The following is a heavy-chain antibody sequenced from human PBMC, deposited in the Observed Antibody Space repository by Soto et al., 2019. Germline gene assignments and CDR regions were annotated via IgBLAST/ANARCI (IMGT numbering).Heavy chain of an antibody. Sequence: QVQLVQSGAEVKKPGASVKVSCKASGYTFTSYGISWVRQAPGQGLEWMGWISAYNGNTNYAQKLQGRGTMTTDTXTSTAYMELRSLRSDXXAVYYCARSTPKNXVAGTRVDYWGQGTLVTVSS. J-gene: IGHJ4*02. V-gene: IGHV1-18*01. CDR3: ARSTPKNXVAGTRVDY. CDR2: ISAYNGNT. D-gene: IGHD6-19*01. CDR1: GYTFTSYG.